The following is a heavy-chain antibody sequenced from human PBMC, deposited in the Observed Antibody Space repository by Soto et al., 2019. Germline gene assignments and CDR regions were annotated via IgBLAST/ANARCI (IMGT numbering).Heavy chain of an antibody. CDR1: GFTFTDAS. J-gene: IGHJ5*01. V-gene: IGHV3-15*01. D-gene: IGHD6-6*01. Sequence: EVQLVESGGGSAKPGGSVRLSCAASGFTFTDASMNWVRQVPGEGLEWVGHVKSQIDGGTTDSAAALDGRVTISRDDSKNMVYLQLNRLRTDDTAVYYCATGSARFDFWGQGTLVTVSS. CDR2: VKSQIDGGTT. CDR3: ATGSARFDF.